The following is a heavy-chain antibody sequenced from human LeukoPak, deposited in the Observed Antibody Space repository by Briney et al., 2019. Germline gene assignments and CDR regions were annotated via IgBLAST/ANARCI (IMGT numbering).Heavy chain of an antibody. V-gene: IGHV3-9*01. J-gene: IGHJ4*02. Sequence: GGSLRLSCAASGFTFDDYAMHWVRQAPGKGLEWVSGISWNSGSIGYADSVKGRFTISRDNAKNSLYLQMNSLRVEDTAVYYCAKEGRSLQTYWGQGTLVTVSS. CDR1: GFTFDDYA. CDR2: ISWNSGSI. CDR3: AKEGRSLQTY. D-gene: IGHD5-24*01.